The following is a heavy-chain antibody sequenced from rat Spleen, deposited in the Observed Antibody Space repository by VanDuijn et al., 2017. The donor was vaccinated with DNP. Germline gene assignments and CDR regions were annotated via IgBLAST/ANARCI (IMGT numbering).Heavy chain of an antibody. CDR3: ARKAIAAGTDA. CDR1: GFTFSDYY. CDR2: ISYDGGST. Sequence: EVQLVESGGGLVQPGRSLKLSCAASGFTFSDYYMAWVRQAPTKGLEWVASISYDGGSTYYRDSVKGRFTISRDNTKSTLYLQSDSLRSEDTATYFCARKAIAAGTDAWGQGTSVTVSS. V-gene: IGHV5-20*01. D-gene: IGHD1-2*01. J-gene: IGHJ4*01.